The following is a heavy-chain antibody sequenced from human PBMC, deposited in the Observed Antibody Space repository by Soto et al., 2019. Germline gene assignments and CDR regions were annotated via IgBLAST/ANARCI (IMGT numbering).Heavy chain of an antibody. CDR3: AKDRKGFWSGYSFDP. CDR2: ISGSGGST. CDR1: GFTFSSYA. Sequence: GGSLRLSCAASGFTFSSYAMSWVRQAPGKGLEWVSAISGSGGSTYYADSVKGRFTISRDNSKNTLYLQMNGLRAEDTAVYYCAKDRKGFWSGYSFDPWGQGTLVTVSS. J-gene: IGHJ5*02. V-gene: IGHV3-23*01. D-gene: IGHD3-3*01.